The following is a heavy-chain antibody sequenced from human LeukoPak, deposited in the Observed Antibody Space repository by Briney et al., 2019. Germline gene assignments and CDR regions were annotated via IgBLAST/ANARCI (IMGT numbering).Heavy chain of an antibody. J-gene: IGHJ6*02. V-gene: IGHV1-2*04. D-gene: IGHD3-3*01. Sequence: ASVKVSCKASGYTFTGYYMHWVRQAPGQGLEWMGWINPNSGGTNYAQKFQGWVTMTRDTSISTAYMELSSLRSEDTAVYYCARSYSYDFWSGYYPRYYYGMDVWGQGTTVTVSS. CDR1: GYTFTGYY. CDR3: ARSYSYDFWSGYYPRYYYGMDV. CDR2: INPNSGGT.